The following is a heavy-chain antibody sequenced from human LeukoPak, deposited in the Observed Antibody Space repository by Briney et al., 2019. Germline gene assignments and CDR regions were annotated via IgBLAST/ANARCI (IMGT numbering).Heavy chain of an antibody. D-gene: IGHD3-22*01. CDR1: GFTFNIYA. CDR3: AKDRPNYHESNGHYYRLNGDS. J-gene: IGHJ5*01. CDR2: ITSSGDAT. Sequence: QSGGSLRLSCAASGFTFNIYAMSWVRQAPGKGLEWVSSITSSGDATFHADSVKDRFTISRDNSESTLYLQMSRLRVEDTAVYYCAKDRPNYHESNGHYYRLNGDSWGQGTLVTVSS. V-gene: IGHV3-23*01.